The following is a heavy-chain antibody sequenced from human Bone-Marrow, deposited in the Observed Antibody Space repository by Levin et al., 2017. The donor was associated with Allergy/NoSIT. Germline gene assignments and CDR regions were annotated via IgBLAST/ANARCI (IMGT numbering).Heavy chain of an antibody. D-gene: IGHD3-10*01. CDR3: ARPRRTSLSRGLVITDAFDI. CDR1: GYRFTSFW. V-gene: IGHV5-10-1*01. J-gene: IGHJ3*02. CDR2: IDPSDSYSYT. Sequence: GESLKISCEGSGYRFTSFWINWVRQMPGKGLEWVGRIDPSDSYSYTNYNPSFRGRVTISVDKSIGTAYLQWSSLKASDTAMYYCARPRRTSLSRGLVITDAFDIWGQGTMVTVSS.